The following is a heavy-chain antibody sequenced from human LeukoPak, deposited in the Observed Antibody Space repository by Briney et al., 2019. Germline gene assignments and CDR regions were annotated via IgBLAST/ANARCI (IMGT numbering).Heavy chain of an antibody. CDR1: GFTFGLYW. V-gene: IGHV3-7*01. Sequence: GGSLRLSCAGSGFTFGLYWMSWVRQAPGKGLEWVANIQQDGSETYYVDSVKGRFTISRDNARNTLYLQMNSLRVEDTALYFCATAGNYRFDYWGQGTLVTVSS. D-gene: IGHD1-7*01. CDR2: IQQDGSET. CDR3: ATAGNYRFDY. J-gene: IGHJ4*02.